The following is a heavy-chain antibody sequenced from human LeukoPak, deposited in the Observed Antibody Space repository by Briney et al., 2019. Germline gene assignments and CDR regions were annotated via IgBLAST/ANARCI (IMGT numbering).Heavy chain of an antibody. D-gene: IGHD3-22*01. Sequence: PSETLSLTCTVSGGSISSYYWSWIRQPPGKGLEWIGYIYYSGSTYYNPSLKSRVTISVDTSKNQFSLKLSSVTAADTAVYYCATWLFDFYYFDYWGQGTLVTVSS. J-gene: IGHJ4*02. CDR1: GGSISSYY. CDR3: ATWLFDFYYFDY. CDR2: IYYSGST. V-gene: IGHV4-59*04.